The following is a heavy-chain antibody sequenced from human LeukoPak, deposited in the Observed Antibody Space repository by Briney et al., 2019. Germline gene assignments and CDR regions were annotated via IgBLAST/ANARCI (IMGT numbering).Heavy chain of an antibody. CDR1: GGSISSYY. V-gene: IGHV4-59*01. Sequence: SETLSLTCTVSGGSISSYYWSWIRQPPGKGLEWIGYIYYSGSTNYNPSLKSRVTISVDTSKNQFSLKLSSVTAADTAVYYCARATHNYYDSSGYYDYWGQGTLVTVSS. J-gene: IGHJ4*02. CDR3: ARATHNYYDSSGYYDY. CDR2: IYYSGST. D-gene: IGHD3-22*01.